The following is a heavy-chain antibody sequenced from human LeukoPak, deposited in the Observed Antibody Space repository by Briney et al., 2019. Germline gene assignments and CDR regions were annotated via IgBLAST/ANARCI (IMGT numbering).Heavy chain of an antibody. V-gene: IGHV4-61*02. J-gene: IGHJ6*03. CDR3: ARDELGRYYYDSSGYYRTSYYMDV. D-gene: IGHD3-22*01. CDR1: GDSISSGSFY. CDR2: VSSSGRT. Sequence: SETLSLTCTVSGDSISSGSFYWSWIRQAARKGLEWIGRVSSSGRTTYNPSLKSRLTISITTSKNQFSLKVTSVTASDTAVYYCARDELGRYYYDSSGYYRTSYYMDVWGKGTTVTISS.